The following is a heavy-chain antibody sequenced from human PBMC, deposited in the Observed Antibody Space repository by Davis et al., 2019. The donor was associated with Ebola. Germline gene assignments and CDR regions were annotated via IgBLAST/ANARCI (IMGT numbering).Heavy chain of an antibody. CDR1: GGPISAYY. V-gene: IGHV4-59*01. Sequence: TLPGGPISAYYWSGNRQPPGKALVCIGHIYYSGSTNYNPPLKSRVTISVDTSKNQFSLKLSSVTAADTAVYYCARVIGHYDFWSGSISDYGLDVWGQGTTVTVSS. CDR2: IYYSGST. D-gene: IGHD3-3*01. CDR3: ARVIGHYDFWSGSISDYGLDV. J-gene: IGHJ6*02.